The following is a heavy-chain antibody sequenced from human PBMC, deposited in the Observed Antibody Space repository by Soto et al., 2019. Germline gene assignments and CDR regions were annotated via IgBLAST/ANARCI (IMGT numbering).Heavy chain of an antibody. CDR1: GFPFSRYE. V-gene: IGHV3-48*03. D-gene: IGHD5-12*01. J-gene: IGHJ4*02. Sequence: SLRLSCAASGFPFSRYEMNWVRQAPGKGLEWVSYISSSGSTKYYADSVKGRFTISRDNAKNSLYLQMNSLRVEDTAAYYCARVGDGYNLNYWGQGTLVTVS. CDR2: ISSSGSTK. CDR3: ARVGDGYNLNY.